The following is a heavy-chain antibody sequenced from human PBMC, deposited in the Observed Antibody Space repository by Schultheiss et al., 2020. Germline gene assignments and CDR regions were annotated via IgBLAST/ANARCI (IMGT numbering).Heavy chain of an antibody. V-gene: IGHV4-39*07. Sequence: SETLSLTCTVSGDSISSSGYYWGWIRQPPGKGLEWIGSFYYSGSTYYNPSLKSRVTISVDTSKNQFSLNLTSVTAADTALYYCAKSGDDSGLDDAFDVWGQGTMVTVSS. J-gene: IGHJ3*01. D-gene: IGHD4-17*01. CDR2: FYYSGST. CDR1: GDSISSSGYY. CDR3: AKSGDDSGLDDAFDV.